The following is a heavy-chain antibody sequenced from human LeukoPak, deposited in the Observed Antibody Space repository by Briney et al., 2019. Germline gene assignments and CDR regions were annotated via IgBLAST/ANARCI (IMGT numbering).Heavy chain of an antibody. V-gene: IGHV3-11*01. CDR2: ISSSGSTI. CDR1: GFTFSDHY. CDR3: VRGGNSASYLFDY. D-gene: IGHD1-26*01. J-gene: IGHJ4*02. Sequence: GGSLRLSCAASGFTFSDHYMSWIRQAPGKGLEWVSYISSSGSTIYYADSVKGRFTISRDNAKNSLYLQMNSLRAEDTAVYYCVRGGNSASYLFDYWGQGTLVTVSS.